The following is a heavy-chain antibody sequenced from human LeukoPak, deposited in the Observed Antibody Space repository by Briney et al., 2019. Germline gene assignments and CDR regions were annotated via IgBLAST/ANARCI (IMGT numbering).Heavy chain of an antibody. CDR2: INHSGST. J-gene: IGHJ4*02. CDR3: ARGLEGRSNYFDY. V-gene: IGHV4-34*01. D-gene: IGHD1-1*01. CDR1: GGSFSGYY. Sequence: SETLSLTCAVYGGSFSGYYWSWIRQPPGKGLEWIGEINHSGSTNYNPSLKSRVTMSVDTSKNQFSLKLSSVTAADTAVYYCARGLEGRSNYFDYWGQGTLVTVSS.